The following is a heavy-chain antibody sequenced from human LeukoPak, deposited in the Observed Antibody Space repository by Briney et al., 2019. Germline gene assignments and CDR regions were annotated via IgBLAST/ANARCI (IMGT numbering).Heavy chain of an antibody. Sequence: SETLSLTCTVSGGSVSSGSYYWSWIRQPPGKGLEWIGYIYYSGSTNYNPSLKSRVTISVDTSKNQFSLKLSSVTAADTAVCYCARSNWREYAFDIWGQGTMVTVSS. CDR1: GGSVSSGSYY. D-gene: IGHD1-20*01. V-gene: IGHV4-61*01. CDR3: ARSNWREYAFDI. CDR2: IYYSGST. J-gene: IGHJ3*02.